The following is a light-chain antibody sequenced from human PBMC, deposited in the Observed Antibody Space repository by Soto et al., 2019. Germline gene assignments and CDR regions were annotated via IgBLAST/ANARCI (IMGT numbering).Light chain of an antibody. CDR2: GYN. J-gene: IGLJ3*02. Sequence: QLVLTQPPSVSGAPGQRVTFSCTGSSSNIGAGYDVHWYQHLPGTAPKLLIYGYNNRPSGVPDRFSGSKSGTSASLAITGLQAEDEADYYCQSYDSSLGGWVFGGGTKLTVL. CDR1: SSNIGAGYD. V-gene: IGLV1-40*01. CDR3: QSYDSSLGGWV.